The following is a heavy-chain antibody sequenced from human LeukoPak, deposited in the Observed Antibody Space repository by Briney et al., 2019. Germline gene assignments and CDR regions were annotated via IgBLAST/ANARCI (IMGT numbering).Heavy chain of an antibody. Sequence: GGSLRLSCAASGFTFSSYWMTWVRQAPGKGLEWVASIKQDGNEKYYVDSVKGRFTISRDNARNSLYLQMSSLRADDTAVYYCARDGAFRIYDYWGQGTLVSVSS. CDR1: GFTFSSYW. J-gene: IGHJ4*02. D-gene: IGHD3-3*02. CDR2: IKQDGNEK. CDR3: ARDGAFRIYDY. V-gene: IGHV3-7*01.